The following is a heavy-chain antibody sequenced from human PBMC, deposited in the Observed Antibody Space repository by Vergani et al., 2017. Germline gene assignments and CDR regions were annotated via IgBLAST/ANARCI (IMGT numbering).Heavy chain of an antibody. D-gene: IGHD1-7*01. J-gene: IGHJ5*01. CDR2: IKSDGSIT. Sequence: DVHLAESGGGFFQPGGSLRLSCSASGFSFNSYWMHWVRQVPGKGLLWVSRIKSDGSITAYADSVKGRFTISRDNAQNTLYLQMNSLRVEDTGVYYCARGQWIGTCYMSNWLDSWGQGTLVTVSS. V-gene: IGHV3-74*03. CDR3: ARGQWIGTCYMSNWLDS. CDR1: GFSFNSYW.